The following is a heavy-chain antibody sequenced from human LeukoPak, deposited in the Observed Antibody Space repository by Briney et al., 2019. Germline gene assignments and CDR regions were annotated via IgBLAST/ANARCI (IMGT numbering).Heavy chain of an antibody. CDR2: LYRGGTA. V-gene: IGHV3-66*01. CDR1: GFTVRSNY. Sequence: GSLSLSCAASGFTVRSNYMSWVRQAPGKGLEWVSVLYRGGTANYADSVQGRFIISRDNSKNTLYLQMNSLRAEDTAVYYCARDHDDGDYFFDYWGQGTLVTVSS. D-gene: IGHD4-17*01. J-gene: IGHJ4*02. CDR3: ARDHDDGDYFFDY.